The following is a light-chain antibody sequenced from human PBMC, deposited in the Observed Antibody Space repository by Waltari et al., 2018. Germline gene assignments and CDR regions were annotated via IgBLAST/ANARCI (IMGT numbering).Light chain of an antibody. J-gene: IGKJ4*01. CDR3: QQRSNGLT. CDR2: DAS. V-gene: IGKV3-11*01. Sequence: EIVLTQSPATLSLSPGERATLSCRASQSVSVYLAWYQQKPGQAPRLLIFDASSRATGIPARFSGSGSGTDFTLTISSLEPEDFAVYYCQQRSNGLTFGGGTRVEIK. CDR1: QSVSVY.